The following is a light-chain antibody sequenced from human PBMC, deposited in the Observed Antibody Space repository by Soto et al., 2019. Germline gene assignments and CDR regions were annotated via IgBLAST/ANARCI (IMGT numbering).Light chain of an antibody. Sequence: EIVLTQSPATLSLSPGERATLSCRASQSVSSYLALYQQKPGQAPRLLIYDASNRATGIPARFSGSGSGTDFTLTISSLEPEDFAVYYCQQRSSLWTFGQGTKVEIK. J-gene: IGKJ1*01. CDR1: QSVSSY. V-gene: IGKV3-11*01. CDR3: QQRSSLWT. CDR2: DAS.